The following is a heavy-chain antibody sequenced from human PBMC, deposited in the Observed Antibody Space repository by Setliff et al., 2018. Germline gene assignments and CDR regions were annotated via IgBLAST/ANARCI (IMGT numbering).Heavy chain of an antibody. D-gene: IGHD3-10*01. CDR3: AGYQGSGSNYKVVNWFDP. Sequence: PSETLSLTCAAYGESFSGHYWGWIRQPPGKGLEWIGTIYYSGLTYYTPSLRSRATISVDTSKNRFSLQLSSVTAAGTAVYYCAGYQGSGSNYKVVNWFDPWGQGTLVTVSS. CDR2: IYYSGLT. CDR1: GESFSGHY. J-gene: IGHJ5*02. V-gene: IGHV4-34*01.